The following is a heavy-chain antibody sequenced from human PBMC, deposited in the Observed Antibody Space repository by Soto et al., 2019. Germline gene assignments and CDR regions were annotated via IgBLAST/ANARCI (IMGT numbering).Heavy chain of an antibody. Sequence: ASVKVSCKASGYTFTSYGISCVRQAPGQGLEWMGWISAYNGNTNYAQKLQGRVTMTTDTSTSTAYMELRSLRSDDTAVYYCARSDSDGDIVVVVAAMDVWGKGTTVTVSS. CDR1: GYTFTSYG. CDR2: ISAYNGNT. V-gene: IGHV1-18*01. D-gene: IGHD2-15*01. CDR3: ARSDSDGDIVVVVAAMDV. J-gene: IGHJ6*04.